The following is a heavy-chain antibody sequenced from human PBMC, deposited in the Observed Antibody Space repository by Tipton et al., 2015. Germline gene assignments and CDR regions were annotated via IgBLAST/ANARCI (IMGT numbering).Heavy chain of an antibody. CDR2: IQYSGGT. CDR3: ARARGRHGGLSDS. CDR1: SDSISKYY. V-gene: IGHV4-59*01. Sequence: TLSLTCSVSSDSISKYYWSWIRQPPGKELEWIGYIQYSGGTNYNPSLESRVSISVDTSKTQFSLKMSSVTASDTAVYYCARARGRHGGLSDSWGQGILVTVSS. J-gene: IGHJ4*02. D-gene: IGHD4-23*01.